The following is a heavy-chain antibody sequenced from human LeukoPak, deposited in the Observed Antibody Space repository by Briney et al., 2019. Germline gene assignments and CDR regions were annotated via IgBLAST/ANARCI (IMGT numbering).Heavy chain of an antibody. CDR3: ATANGNAFDI. D-gene: IGHD1-26*01. Sequence: PSETLSLTWLVSSASIFGTYYHWGWIRQPPGKGLEWIGTFYYSGSTFYNPSLKSRVTISVDTSKSHFSLRLTSVTATDTAVYYCATANGNAFDIWGPGTFVTVSS. V-gene: IGHV4-39*01. CDR1: SASIFGTYYH. J-gene: IGHJ3*02. CDR2: FYYSGST.